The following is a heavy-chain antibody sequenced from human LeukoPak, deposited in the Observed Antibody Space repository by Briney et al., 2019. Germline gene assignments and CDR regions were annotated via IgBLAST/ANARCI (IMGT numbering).Heavy chain of an antibody. D-gene: IGHD6-13*01. Sequence: PGGSLRLSCAASGLTFDDYGMSWVSQAPGKGLEWVSGINWNGGSTGYADSVKGRFTISRDNAKNSLYLQMNSLRAEDTALYHCARSTSSIAAAGTDYWGQGTLVTVSS. CDR2: INWNGGST. CDR3: ARSTSSIAAAGTDY. CDR1: GLTFDDYG. V-gene: IGHV3-20*01. J-gene: IGHJ4*02.